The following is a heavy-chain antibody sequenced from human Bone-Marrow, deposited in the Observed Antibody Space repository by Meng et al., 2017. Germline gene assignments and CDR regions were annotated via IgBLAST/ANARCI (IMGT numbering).Heavy chain of an antibody. V-gene: IGHV3-48*03. Sequence: GESLKISCAASGFTFSSYEMNWVRQAPGKGLEWVSYISSSGSTIYYADSVKGRFTISRDNAKNSLYLQMNSLRAKDTAVYYCAREGYYYDSSGPFAYWGQGTLVTVSS. CDR2: ISSSGSTI. J-gene: IGHJ4*02. CDR1: GFTFSSYE. CDR3: AREGYYYDSSGPFAY. D-gene: IGHD3-22*01.